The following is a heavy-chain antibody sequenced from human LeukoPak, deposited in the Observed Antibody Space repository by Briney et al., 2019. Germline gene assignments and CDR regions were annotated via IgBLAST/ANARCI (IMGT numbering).Heavy chain of an antibody. V-gene: IGHV3-23*01. D-gene: IGHD2-8*01. CDR1: GFTFSSFA. J-gene: IGHJ3*02. Sequence: QSGGSLSLSCAASGFTFSSFAMSWVRQPPGEGLEWVSAISGSGGNTYYADSVKGRLTISKDNSTNSPYMQLNSLRAEDTAVYYCAKAFVGRVCAILDGGTNFDAFDIWGQGTMVTVPS. CDR3: AKAFVGRVCAILDGGTNFDAFDI. CDR2: ISGSGGNT.